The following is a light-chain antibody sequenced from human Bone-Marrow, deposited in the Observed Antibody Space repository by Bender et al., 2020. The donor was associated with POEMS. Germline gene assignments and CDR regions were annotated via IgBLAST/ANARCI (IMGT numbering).Light chain of an antibody. V-gene: IGLV2-14*02. J-gene: IGLJ2*01. CDR1: SSDVGNDDL. CDR2: DVS. Sequence: QSALTQPASVSGSPGQSITISCTGTSSDVGNDDLVSWYQQHPGKAPQLIIYDVSNRPSGISNRFSGSKSGNTASLTISGLQTEDEADYYCSSYTITATVVFGGGTKVTVL. CDR3: SSYTITATVV.